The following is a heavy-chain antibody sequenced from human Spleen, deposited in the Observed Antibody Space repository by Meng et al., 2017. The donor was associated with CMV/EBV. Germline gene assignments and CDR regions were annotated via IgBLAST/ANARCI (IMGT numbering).Heavy chain of an antibody. CDR1: GYTFTSYG. D-gene: IGHD2-2*01. CDR2: ISGYNGNT. V-gene: IGHV1-18*01. Sequence: ASVKVSCKASGYTFTSYGISWVRQAPGQGLEWMGWISGYNGNTNYAQKFQGRVTMTTDTSTSTAYMELRSLISDDTAVYYCARDCSTTGCFSYYYYGMDVWGQGTTVTVSS. CDR3: ARDCSTTGCFSYYYYGMDV. J-gene: IGHJ6*02.